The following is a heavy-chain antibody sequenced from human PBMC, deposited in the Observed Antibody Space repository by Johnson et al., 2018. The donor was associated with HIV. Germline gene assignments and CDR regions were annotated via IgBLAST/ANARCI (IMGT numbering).Heavy chain of an antibody. Sequence: VQLVESGGDLVQPGKSLRLSCAASGFTFSSYAMSWVRQAPGKGLEWVSAISGSGGSTYYADSVKGRFTISRDNSKNTLYLQMNSLRAEDTAVYYCTTGVFHAFDMWGQGTMVTVSS. CDR3: TTGVFHAFDM. CDR2: ISGSGGST. V-gene: IGHV3-23*04. CDR1: GFTFSSYA. J-gene: IGHJ3*02. D-gene: IGHD1-1*01.